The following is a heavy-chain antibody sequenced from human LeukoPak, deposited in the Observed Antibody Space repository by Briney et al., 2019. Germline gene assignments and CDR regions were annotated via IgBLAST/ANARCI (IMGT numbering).Heavy chain of an antibody. J-gene: IGHJ4*02. CDR2: INPNSVDT. V-gene: IGHV1-2*02. Sequence: ASVKVSCKASGYTLTGYYIHWVRQAPGQGLEWMGYINPNSVDTNFAQKFQGRVTMTTDTSISTAYMELSRLRSDDTAVYYCTTGSPPFGYWGQGTLVAVSS. CDR3: TTGSPPFGY. D-gene: IGHD1-26*01. CDR1: GYTLTGYY.